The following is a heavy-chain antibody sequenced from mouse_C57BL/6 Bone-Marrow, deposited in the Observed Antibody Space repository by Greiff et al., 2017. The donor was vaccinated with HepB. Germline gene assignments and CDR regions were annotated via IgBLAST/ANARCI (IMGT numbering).Heavy chain of an antibody. D-gene: IGHD1-1*01. Sequence: QVQLKESGPELVKPGASVKLSCKASGYTFTSYDINWVKQRPGQGLEWIGWIYPRDGSTKYNEKFKGKATLTVDTSSSTAYMELHSLTSEDSAVYFCARRRYYGSSYYAMDYWGQGTSVTVSS. J-gene: IGHJ4*01. CDR3: ARRRYYGSSYYAMDY. CDR1: GYTFTSYD. V-gene: IGHV1-85*01. CDR2: IYPRDGST.